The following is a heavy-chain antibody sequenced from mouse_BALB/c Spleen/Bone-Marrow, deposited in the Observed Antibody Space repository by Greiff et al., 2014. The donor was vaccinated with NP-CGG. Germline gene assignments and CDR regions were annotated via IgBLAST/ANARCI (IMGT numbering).Heavy chain of an antibody. V-gene: IGHV14-3*02. D-gene: IGHD1-1*01. CDR2: IDPANGNT. J-gene: IGHJ3*01. Sequence: EVQLQQSGAELVKPGASVKLSCTASGFNIKDTYMHWVKQRPEQGLEWIGRIDPANGNTKYDPKFQGKATITADTSSNTAYLQLSSLTSEDTAVYYCAIYYNGRSGFAYWGQGTLVTVSA. CDR3: AIYYNGRSGFAY. CDR1: GFNIKDTY.